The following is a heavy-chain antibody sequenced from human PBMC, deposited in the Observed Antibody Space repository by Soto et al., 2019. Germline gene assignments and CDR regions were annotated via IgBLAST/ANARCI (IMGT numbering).Heavy chain of an antibody. CDR2: INPNSGAT. CDR3: ARINDFLTGYSFDH. Sequence: ASVKVACKASGYTVTDYYIHWVRQAPGQGLEWMGWINPNSGATKYAEKLQGRVTMTRERSINTTYMELSRLTSADTAVYYCARINDFLTGYSFDHWGQGTLVTVSS. D-gene: IGHD3-9*01. CDR1: GYTVTDYY. J-gene: IGHJ4*02. V-gene: IGHV1-2*02.